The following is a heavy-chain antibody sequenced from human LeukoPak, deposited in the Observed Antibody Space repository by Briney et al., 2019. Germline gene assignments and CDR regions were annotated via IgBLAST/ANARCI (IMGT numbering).Heavy chain of an antibody. V-gene: IGHV4-59*01. CDR1: GGSISSYY. CDR3: ARVKVRGVIIGYGMDV. J-gene: IGHJ6*02. CDR2: IYYSGST. Sequence: SETLSLTCTVSGGSISSYYWSWIRQPPGKGLEWIGYIYYSGSTNYNPSLKSRVTISVDTSKNQFSLKLSSVTAADTAVYYCARVKVRGVIIGYGMDVWGQGTTVTVSS. D-gene: IGHD3-10*01.